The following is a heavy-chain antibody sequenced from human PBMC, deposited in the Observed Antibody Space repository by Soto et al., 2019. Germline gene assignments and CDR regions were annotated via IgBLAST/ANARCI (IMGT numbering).Heavy chain of an antibody. J-gene: IGHJ3*02. CDR2: ISYDGSNK. CDR3: AGEIVGATTGDAFDI. CDR1: GFTLSSYG. D-gene: IGHD1-26*01. V-gene: IGHV3-30*03. Sequence: QVQLVESGGGVVQPGRSLRLSCAASGFTLSSYGMHWVRQAPGKGLEWVAVISYDGSNKYYADSVKGRFTISRDNSKNTLYLQMNSLRAEDTAVYYCAGEIVGATTGDAFDIWGQGTMVTVSS.